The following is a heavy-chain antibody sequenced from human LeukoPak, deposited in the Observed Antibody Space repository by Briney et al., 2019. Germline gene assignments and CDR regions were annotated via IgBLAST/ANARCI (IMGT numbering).Heavy chain of an antibody. J-gene: IGHJ4*02. CDR2: IHRGGNT. V-gene: IGHV3-66*01. D-gene: IGHD3-10*01. Sequence: GGSLRLSCSASGFTFTSYEMTWVRQAPGKGLEWLSVIHRGGNTYYADSGKGRFTISRDSAKNTVFLQMDSLRAEDTAVYYCARDPGYGLGVDYGDYWGQGTLVTVSS. CDR3: ARDPGYGLGVDYGDY. CDR1: GFTFTSYE.